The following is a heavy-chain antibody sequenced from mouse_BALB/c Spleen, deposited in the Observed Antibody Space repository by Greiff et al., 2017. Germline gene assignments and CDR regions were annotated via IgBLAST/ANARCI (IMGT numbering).Heavy chain of an antibody. D-gene: IGHD2-14*01. CDR2: INSDGGST. J-gene: IGHJ4*01. CDR3: ARHDRYSYAMDY. CDR1: EYEFPSHD. Sequence: EVKVVESGGGLVQPGESLKLSCESTEYEFPSHDMSWVRKTPEKRLELVAAINSDGGSTYYPDTMERRFIISRDNTKKTLYLQMSSLRSEDTALYYCARHDRYSYAMDYWGQGTSVTVSS. V-gene: IGHV5-2*01.